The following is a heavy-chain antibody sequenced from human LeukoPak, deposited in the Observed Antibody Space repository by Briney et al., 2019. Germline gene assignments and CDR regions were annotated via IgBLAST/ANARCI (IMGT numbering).Heavy chain of an antibody. V-gene: IGHV1-69*04. J-gene: IGHJ3*02. CDR1: GGTFSSYA. D-gene: IGHD3-22*01. Sequence: SVKVSCKASGGTFSSYAISWVRQAPGQGLEWMGRIIPILGIANYAQKFQGRVTITADKSTSTAYMELSSLRSEDTAVYYCARGRGDYCDSSGTPDAFDIWGQGTMVTVSS. CDR2: IIPILGIA. CDR3: ARGRGDYCDSSGTPDAFDI.